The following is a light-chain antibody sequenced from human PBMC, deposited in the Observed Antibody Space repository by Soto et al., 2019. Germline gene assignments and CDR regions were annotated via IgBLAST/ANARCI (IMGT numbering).Light chain of an antibody. CDR1: QTISSNY. CDR3: QQYGRSPPEFT. J-gene: IGKJ3*01. V-gene: IGKV3-20*01. CDR2: GAS. Sequence: EIVLTQSPGTLSLSAGERATLSCRASQTISSNYLAWYQQKPGQAPRLLIFGASYRATGIPDRFSGSGSGTDFTLTISRLEPEDFAVYYCQQYGRSPPEFTFGPGTKVIS.